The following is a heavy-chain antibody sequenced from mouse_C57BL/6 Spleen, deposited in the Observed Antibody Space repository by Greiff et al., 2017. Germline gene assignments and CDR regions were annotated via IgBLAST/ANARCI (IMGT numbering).Heavy chain of an antibody. J-gene: IGHJ4*01. Sequence: EVKLQQSGPELVKPGASVKISCKASGYTFTDYYMNWVKQSHGKSLEWIGDINPNSGGTSYNQKFKGKATLTVDKSSSTAYMELRSLTSEDSAVYYCARGGNSYGSSYGYYYAMDYWGQGTSVTVSS. CDR1: GYTFTDYY. V-gene: IGHV1-26*01. CDR3: ARGGNSYGSSYGYYYAMDY. D-gene: IGHD1-1*01. CDR2: INPNSGGT.